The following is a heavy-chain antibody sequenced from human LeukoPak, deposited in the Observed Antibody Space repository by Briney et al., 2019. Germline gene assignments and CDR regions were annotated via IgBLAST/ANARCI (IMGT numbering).Heavy chain of an antibody. V-gene: IGHV4-34*01. CDR3: ARGRRIAWRSDFDY. J-gene: IGHJ4*02. CDR1: GFTFSDYY. CDR2: INHSGST. D-gene: IGHD3-16*01. Sequence: KPGGSLRLSCAASGFTFSDYYMSWIRQAPGKGLEWIGEINHSGSTNYNPSLKSRVTISVDTSKNQFSLKLSSVTAADTAVYYCARGRRIAWRSDFDYWGQGTLVTVSS.